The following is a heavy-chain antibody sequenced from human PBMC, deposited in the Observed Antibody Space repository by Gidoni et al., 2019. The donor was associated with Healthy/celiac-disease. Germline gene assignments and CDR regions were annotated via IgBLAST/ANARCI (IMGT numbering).Heavy chain of an antibody. D-gene: IGHD2-2*01. V-gene: IGHV3-74*01. CDR3: ARVDRVVVVPAARTYYYYGMDV. CDR1: GFTFSSYW. Sequence: EVQLVESGGGLVQPGGSLRLSCAASGFTFSSYWMHWVRQAPGKGLVWVSRSNSDGSSTSYADSVKGRFTISRDNAKNTLYLQMNSLRAEDTAVYYCARVDRVVVVPAARTYYYYGMDVWGQGTTVTVSS. CDR2: SNSDGSST. J-gene: IGHJ6*02.